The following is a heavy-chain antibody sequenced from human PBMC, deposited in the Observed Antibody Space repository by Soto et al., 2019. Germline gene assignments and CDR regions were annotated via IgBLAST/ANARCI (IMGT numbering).Heavy chain of an antibody. Sequence: QVQLVQSGAEVKKPGASVTVSCKASGYTLSDYYVQWVRQAPGQGLEWMGWINPYSGDPNYAQKFQGRDTMTRDTSINTAYMELRWLRSEDTAVYYCTREGGGIAAAGAGNDAFDFWGQGTKVTVSS. D-gene: IGHD6-13*01. CDR3: TREGGGIAAAGAGNDAFDF. CDR2: INPYSGDP. J-gene: IGHJ3*01. V-gene: IGHV1-2*02. CDR1: GYTLSDYY.